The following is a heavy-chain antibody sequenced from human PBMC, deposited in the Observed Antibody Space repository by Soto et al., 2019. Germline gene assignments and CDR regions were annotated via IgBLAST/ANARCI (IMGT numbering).Heavy chain of an antibody. D-gene: IGHD6-19*01. V-gene: IGHV1-69*13. J-gene: IGHJ3*02. CDR1: GYTFTSYA. CDR3: ASWATEGYSSGWFDAFDI. Sequence: ASVKVSCKASGYTFTSYAISWVRQAPGQGLEWMGGIIPIFGTANYAQKFQGRVTITADESTSTAYMELSSLRSEDTAVYYCASWATEGYSSGWFDAFDIWGQGTMVTVSS. CDR2: IIPIFGTA.